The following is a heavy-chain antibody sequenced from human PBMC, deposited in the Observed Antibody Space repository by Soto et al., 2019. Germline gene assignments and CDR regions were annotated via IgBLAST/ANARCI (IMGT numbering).Heavy chain of an antibody. Sequence: ASVKVSCKASGYTFTGYYIHWLRQSPGQGLEWIGWINPNSGGTNYAQKVQVWLTMTRYTSISTAYMELSRLRSDDTSVYYCARGGYSYGPPNYYYYCMDVWGKGTTVTVSS. CDR2: INPNSGGT. J-gene: IGHJ6*04. V-gene: IGHV1-2*04. CDR3: ARGGYSYGPPNYYYYCMDV. D-gene: IGHD5-18*01. CDR1: GYTFTGYY.